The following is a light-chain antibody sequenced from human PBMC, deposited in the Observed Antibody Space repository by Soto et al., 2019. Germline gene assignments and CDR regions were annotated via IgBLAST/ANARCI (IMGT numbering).Light chain of an antibody. V-gene: IGLV3-21*04. Sequence: SYELTQPPSVSVAPGKTARITCGGNNIGSKSVPWYQQKPGQAPVLVIYYDSDRPSGIPERFSGSNSGNTATLTISRVEAGDEADYYCQVWDSSSDHDVFGTGTKLTVL. CDR2: YDS. CDR1: NIGSKS. CDR3: QVWDSSSDHDV. J-gene: IGLJ1*01.